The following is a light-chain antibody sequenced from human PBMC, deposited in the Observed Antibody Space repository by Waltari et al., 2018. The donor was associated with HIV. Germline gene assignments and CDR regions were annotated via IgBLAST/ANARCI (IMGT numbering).Light chain of an antibody. J-gene: IGLJ1*01. CDR1: SSYVGAYDY. CDR2: EDD. CDR3: SSYAGNNNLV. Sequence: QSALTQPPSASGSPGQSVTISCTGTSSYVGAYDYVSWYQRYPDKAPKLMLYEDDTRPAGDPESFSGSKSGNTASLTVSGLQAEDEADYYCSSYAGNNNLVFGTGTKVTVL. V-gene: IGLV2-8*01.